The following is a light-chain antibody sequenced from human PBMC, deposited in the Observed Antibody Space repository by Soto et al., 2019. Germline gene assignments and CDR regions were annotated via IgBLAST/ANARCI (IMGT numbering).Light chain of an antibody. CDR3: QQRDNWPIT. J-gene: IGKJ5*01. V-gene: IGKV3-11*01. CDR2: DAS. Sequence: EIVLTQSPATLSLSPGERATLSCRASQSVNTFLAWYQQKPGQPPRLLIFDASNRATGIPARFSGSGSGTDFILTITSLEPEDFAVYYCQQRDNWPITFGHGTRLEIK. CDR1: QSVNTF.